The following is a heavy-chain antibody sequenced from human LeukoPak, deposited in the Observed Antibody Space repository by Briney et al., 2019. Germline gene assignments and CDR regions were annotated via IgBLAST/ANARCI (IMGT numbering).Heavy chain of an antibody. CDR1: GFTFSNYV. J-gene: IGHJ4*02. V-gene: IGHV3-23*01. D-gene: IGHD2-15*01. Sequence: PGGSLRLSCAASGFTFSNYVMSWVRQAPGKGPEWVSGINGGGGSTFYAESVTGRFTISRDNSKNTLFLKMHTLRAEDTAVYYCVKDGRRSPPCWGQGTLVTVSS. CDR3: VKDGRRSPPC. CDR2: INGGGGST.